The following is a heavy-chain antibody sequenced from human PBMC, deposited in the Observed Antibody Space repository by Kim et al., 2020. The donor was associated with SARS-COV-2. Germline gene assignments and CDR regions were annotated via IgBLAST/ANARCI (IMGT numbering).Heavy chain of an antibody. D-gene: IGHD3-10*01. CDR1: GGSFSGYY. CDR3: ARGGGSFGELFS. CDR2: INHSGST. J-gene: IGHJ4*02. Sequence: SETLSLTCAVYGGSFSGYYWSWIRQPPGKGLEWIGEINHSGSTNYNPSLKSRVTISVDTSKNQFSLRLSSVTAADTAVYYCARGGGSFGELFSWGQGTLVTVSS. V-gene: IGHV4-34*01.